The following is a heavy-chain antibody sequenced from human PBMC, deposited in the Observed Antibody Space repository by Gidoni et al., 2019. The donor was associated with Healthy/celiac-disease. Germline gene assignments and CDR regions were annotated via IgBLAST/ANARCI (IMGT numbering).Heavy chain of an antibody. J-gene: IGHJ4*02. CDR3: ARVRIAAVGGIFDY. Sequence: QAQLMQSGAEVKKPGSSVKVSCKASCGNFSSYAISWVRQAPGQGPEWMGGIIPILGTANYAQKFQGRVTITADESTSTAYMELSSLRSEDTAVYYCARVRIAAVGGIFDYWGQGTLVTVSS. D-gene: IGHD6-25*01. V-gene: IGHV1-69*01. CDR2: IIPILGTA. CDR1: CGNFSSYA.